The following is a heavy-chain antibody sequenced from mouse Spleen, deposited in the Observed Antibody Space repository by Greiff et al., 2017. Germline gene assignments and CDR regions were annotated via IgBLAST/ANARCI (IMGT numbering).Heavy chain of an antibody. D-gene: IGHD1-2*01. V-gene: IGHV2-6*02. CDR1: GFSLTSYG. J-gene: IGHJ1*01. Sequence: VQLQESGPGLVAPSQSLSITCTVSGFSLTSYGVHWVRQPPGKGLEWLVVIWSDGSTTYNSALKSRLSISKDNSKSQVFLKMNSLQTDDTAMYXCARELRLRNYWYFDVWGAGTTVTVSS. CDR2: IWSDGST. CDR3: ARELRLRNYWYFDV.